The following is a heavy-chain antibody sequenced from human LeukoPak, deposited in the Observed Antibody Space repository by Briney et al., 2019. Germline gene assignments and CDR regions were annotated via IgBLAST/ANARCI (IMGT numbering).Heavy chain of an antibody. CDR2: ISTDGYTT. J-gene: IGHJ4*02. V-gene: IGHV3-74*01. CDR3: VVGGSPGY. Sequence: AGGSLRLSCAASGLACSAYKMHWVRQAPRKGLVWVSRISTDGYTTDYADFVQGRFTASRDNTKNTWSLEMNSLRAEDTAVYYCVVGGSPGYWGQGTLVTVSS. CDR1: GLACSAYK. D-gene: IGHD2-15*01.